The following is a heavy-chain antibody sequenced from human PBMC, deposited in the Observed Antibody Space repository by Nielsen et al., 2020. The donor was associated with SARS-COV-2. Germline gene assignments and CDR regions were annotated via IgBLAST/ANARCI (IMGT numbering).Heavy chain of an antibody. CDR2: ISHRGST. Sequence: SETLSLTCTVSGYSITIGYYWGWIRPAPGKGLEWIGSISHRGSTYYNPSLESRVTISRDTSKNQFSLRLNSVTAADTAIYYCARDAVAGDYWGQGTLVTVSS. CDR1: GYSITIGYY. CDR3: ARDAVAGDY. J-gene: IGHJ4*02. V-gene: IGHV4-38-2*02. D-gene: IGHD6-13*01.